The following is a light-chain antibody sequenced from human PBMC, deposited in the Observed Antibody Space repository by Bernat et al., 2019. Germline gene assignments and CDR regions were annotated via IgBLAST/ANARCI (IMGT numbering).Light chain of an antibody. CDR3: QQYNNWPYS. J-gene: IGKJ2*03. V-gene: IGKV3D-15*01. Sequence: EIVLTQSPATLSLSPGERATLSCRASQSVSSSLAWYQQKPGQAPRLLFYAAFSRATGIPDRFSGSGSGTEFALTISSLESEDFAVYYCQQYNNWPYSFGQGTKLEIK. CDR1: QSVSSS. CDR2: AAF.